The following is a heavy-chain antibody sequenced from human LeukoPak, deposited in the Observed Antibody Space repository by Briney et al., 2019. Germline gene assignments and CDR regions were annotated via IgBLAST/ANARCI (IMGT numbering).Heavy chain of an antibody. CDR3: AREKTGDRDY. D-gene: IGHD2-21*02. Sequence: GGSLRLSCAASGFTFSSYAMSWVRQAPGKGLEWVSAISGSGGSTYYADSVKGRFTISRDNAKNSLYLQMNSLRAEDTAVYYCAREKTGDRDYWGQGTLVTVSS. V-gene: IGHV3-23*01. J-gene: IGHJ4*02. CDR1: GFTFSSYA. CDR2: ISGSGGST.